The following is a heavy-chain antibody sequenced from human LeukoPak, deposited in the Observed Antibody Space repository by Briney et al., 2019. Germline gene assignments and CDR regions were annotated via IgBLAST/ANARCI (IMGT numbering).Heavy chain of an antibody. CDR3: VREARGYHYTYFDY. J-gene: IGHJ4*02. D-gene: IGHD5-18*01. Sequence: GGSLRLSCTASGLTLGGHDMHWVRQTTGDGLEWVAAVSAGHHAFYAGSVKGRFTVSREDAKNSLCLQMNSLRAGDTAVYYCVREARGYHYTYFDYWGQGSLVTVSS. V-gene: IGHV3-13*01. CDR2: VSAGHHA. CDR1: GLTLGGHD.